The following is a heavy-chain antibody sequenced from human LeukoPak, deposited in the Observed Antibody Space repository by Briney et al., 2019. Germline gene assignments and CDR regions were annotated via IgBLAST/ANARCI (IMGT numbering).Heavy chain of an antibody. D-gene: IGHD3-22*01. V-gene: IGHV4-34*01. CDR1: GGSFSGYY. Sequence: SETLSLTCVVYGGSFSGYYWSWIRQPPGKGLEWIGEINHSGSTNYNPSLKSRVTISVDTSKNQFSLKLSPVTAADTAVYYCARGVTYYYDSSGYYYLFDYWGQGTLVTVSS. CDR2: INHSGST. J-gene: IGHJ4*02. CDR3: ARGVTYYYDSSGYYYLFDY.